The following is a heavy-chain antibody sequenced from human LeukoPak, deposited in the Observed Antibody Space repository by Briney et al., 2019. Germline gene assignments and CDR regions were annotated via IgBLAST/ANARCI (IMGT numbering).Heavy chain of an antibody. CDR2: IRYDGSNK. D-gene: IGHD3-10*01. CDR3: AKGIGSGSYPFDY. Sequence: GGSLRLSCAASGFTFSSYGIHWVRQAPGKGLEWVAFIRYDGSNKYYADSVKGRFTISRDNSKNTLYLQMNSLRAEDTAVYYCAKGIGSGSYPFDYWGQGTLVTVSS. CDR1: GFTFSSYG. V-gene: IGHV3-30*02. J-gene: IGHJ4*02.